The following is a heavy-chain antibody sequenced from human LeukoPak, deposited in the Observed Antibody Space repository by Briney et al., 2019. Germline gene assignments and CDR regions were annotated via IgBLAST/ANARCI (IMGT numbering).Heavy chain of an antibody. V-gene: IGHV3-33*06. D-gene: IGHD1-26*01. CDR3: AKVSGSYSYYYYGMDV. Sequence: GGSLRLSCAASGFTFSSYGMHWVRQAPGKGLEWVAVIWYDGSNKYYADSVKGRFTISRDNSKNTLYLQMNSLRAEDTAVYYCAKVSGSYSYYYYGMDVWGQGTTVTVSS. CDR1: GFTFSSYG. CDR2: IWYDGSNK. J-gene: IGHJ6*02.